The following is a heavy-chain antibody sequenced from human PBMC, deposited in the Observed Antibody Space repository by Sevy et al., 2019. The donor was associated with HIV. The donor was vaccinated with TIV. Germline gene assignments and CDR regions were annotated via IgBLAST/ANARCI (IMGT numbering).Heavy chain of an antibody. CDR2: ISGSGGST. V-gene: IGHV3-23*01. J-gene: IGHJ4*02. CDR1: GFTFSSYA. CDR3: AKFVPIIAARPGYFDY. D-gene: IGHD6-6*01. Sequence: GGSLRLSCAASGFTFSSYAMSWVRQAPGKGVEWVSAISGSGGSTYYAHSVKGRFTISRDNSKNTLYLQMNSLRAEDTAVYYCAKFVPIIAARPGYFDYWGQGTLVTVSS.